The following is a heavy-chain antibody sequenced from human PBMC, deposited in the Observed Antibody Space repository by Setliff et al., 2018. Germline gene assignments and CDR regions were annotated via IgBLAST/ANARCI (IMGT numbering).Heavy chain of an antibody. CDR3: AKARVGTTTYFDG. D-gene: IGHD1-26*01. CDR1: GFAFSSYA. Sequence: QSGGSLRLSSAASGFAFSSYAMSWVRQAPGKGLEWVSKTSGGGDSTYYADSVKGRFTISKDNSKNTLDLQINSLRAEDTAVYYCAKARVGTTTYFDGWGQGTLVTVSS. J-gene: IGHJ4*02. CDR2: TSGGGDST. V-gene: IGHV3-23*01.